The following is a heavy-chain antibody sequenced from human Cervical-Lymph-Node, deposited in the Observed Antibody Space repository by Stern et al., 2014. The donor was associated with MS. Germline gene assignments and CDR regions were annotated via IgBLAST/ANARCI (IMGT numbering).Heavy chain of an antibody. CDR1: GFTFSSYS. CDR2: ISSGGRSI. CDR3: ARGRGGNYRYYFDY. J-gene: IGHJ4*02. Sequence: EVQLVESGGGLVKPGGSLRLSCAASGFTFSSYSMNWVRQAPGKGLEWVASISSGGRSIYYAGSLKGRFNISRDNAKNSLYLQMNSLRAEDTAVYYCARGRGGNYRYYFDYWGQGTLVTVSS. V-gene: IGHV3-21*01. D-gene: IGHD4-23*01.